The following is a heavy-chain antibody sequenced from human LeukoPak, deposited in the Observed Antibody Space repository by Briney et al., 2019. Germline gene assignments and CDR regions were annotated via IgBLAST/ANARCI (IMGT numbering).Heavy chain of an antibody. CDR1: GGSFSGYC. CDR3: ARTLRGAHDAFHL. J-gene: IGHJ3*01. Sequence: ASETLSLTCAVYGGSFSGYCWSWIRQPPGKGLEWIGEINHSGSTNYNPSLKSRVTISVDTSKNQFSLKLSSVTAADTAVYYCARTLRGAHDAFHLRGQGTMVTVSS. D-gene: IGHD2-15*01. CDR2: INHSGST. V-gene: IGHV4-34*01.